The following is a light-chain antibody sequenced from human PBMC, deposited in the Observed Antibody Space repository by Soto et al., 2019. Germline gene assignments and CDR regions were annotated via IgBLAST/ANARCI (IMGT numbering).Light chain of an antibody. CDR2: DVT. CDR3: CSYAGSYSYV. V-gene: IGLV2-11*01. Sequence: SALSHPPSTYGAPGQSVTLSFPSTSIDVGCYNYVSWYQQHPGTAPKLMIYDVTKRPSGVPDRFSASKFGNTASLTISGLQADDEADYYCCSYAGSYSYVFGTGTKV. J-gene: IGLJ1*01. CDR1: SIDVGCYNY.